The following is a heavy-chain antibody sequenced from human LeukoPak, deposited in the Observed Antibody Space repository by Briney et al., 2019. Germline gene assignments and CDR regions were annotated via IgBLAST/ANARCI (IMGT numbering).Heavy chain of an antibody. CDR2: ISSVGGIM. Sequence: GGSLTLSCAASGFSFSDYYMTWIRQAPGKGLEWVSYISSVGGIMYYADRLKGRFTISQDTAKKALYLRRSSLRADDTAVYFCARVGYDILTGYSTYFDYWGRGALLTVSS. D-gene: IGHD3-9*01. CDR1: GFSFSDYY. CDR3: ARVGYDILTGYSTYFDY. J-gene: IGHJ4*02. V-gene: IGHV3-11*01.